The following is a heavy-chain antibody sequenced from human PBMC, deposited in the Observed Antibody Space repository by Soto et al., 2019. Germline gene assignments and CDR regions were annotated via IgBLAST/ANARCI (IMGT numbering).Heavy chain of an antibody. D-gene: IGHD2-15*01. CDR1: GGTFSSYA. J-gene: IGHJ5*02. V-gene: IGHV1-69*01. CDR2: IIPTFGTA. Sequence: QVQLVQSGAEVKKPGSSVTVSCKASGGTFSSYAISWVRQAPGQGLEWMGGIIPTFGTANYAQKFQGRVTITADESTSTAYMELSSLRTEDTAVYYCAREEGYCSGGSCVNWFDPWGQGTLVTVSS. CDR3: AREEGYCSGGSCVNWFDP.